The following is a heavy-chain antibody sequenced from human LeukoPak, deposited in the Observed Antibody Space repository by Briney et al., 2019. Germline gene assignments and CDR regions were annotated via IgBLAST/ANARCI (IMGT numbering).Heavy chain of an antibody. CDR3: ARETWIQLWPHYFDY. D-gene: IGHD5-18*01. CDR1: GYTFTSYG. Sequence: GASVKVSRKASGYTFTSYGISWVRQAPGQGLEWMGWISAHNGNTNYAQKLQGRVTMTTDTSTSTAYMELRSLRSDDTAVYYCARETWIQLWPHYFDYWGQGTLVTVSS. CDR2: ISAHNGNT. V-gene: IGHV1-18*01. J-gene: IGHJ4*02.